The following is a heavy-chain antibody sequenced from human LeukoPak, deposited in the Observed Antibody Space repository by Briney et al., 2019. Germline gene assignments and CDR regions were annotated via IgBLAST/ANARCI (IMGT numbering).Heavy chain of an antibody. D-gene: IGHD4-23*01. CDR3: ARGRKLAFDI. Sequence: SETLSLTCTASGGSISSGVYYRSWIRQPPGKGLEWIGYIYYSGSTYYNPSLKSRVTISVDTSKNQFSLKLSSVTAADTAVYYCARGRKLAFDIWGQGTMVTVSS. J-gene: IGHJ3*02. V-gene: IGHV4-30-4*08. CDR2: IYYSGST. CDR1: GGSISSGVYY.